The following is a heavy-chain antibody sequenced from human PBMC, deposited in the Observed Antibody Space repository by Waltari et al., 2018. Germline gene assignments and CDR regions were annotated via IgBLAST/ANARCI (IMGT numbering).Heavy chain of an antibody. Sequence: EERLVESGGGLVKPGGSLRLSCVASGFRFRYYALNWVRQAPGTGLEWLSSIGGTHSNIFYAESVRGRFTVSRDNSKNSLYLEMSNVRAEDTGLYYCTRDLYGSGGDWFDPWGQGTLVTVSS. J-gene: IGHJ5*02. V-gene: IGHV3-21*03. CDR1: GFRFRYYA. CDR3: TRDLYGSGGDWFDP. D-gene: IGHD3-10*01. CDR2: IGGTHSNI.